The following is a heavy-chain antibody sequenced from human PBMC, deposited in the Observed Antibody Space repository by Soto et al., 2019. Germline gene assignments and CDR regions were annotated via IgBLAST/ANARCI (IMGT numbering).Heavy chain of an antibody. CDR3: ARSGYCSGGSCWGRYYFDY. CDR1: SGSISSSNW. J-gene: IGHJ4*02. Sequence: QVQLQESGPGLVKPSGTLSLTCAVSSGSISSSNWWSWVRQPPGKGLEWIGEIYHSGSTNYNPSLKSRVTISVDKSKNQFSLKLSSVTAADTAVYYCARSGYCSGGSCWGRYYFDYWGRGTLVTVSS. CDR2: IYHSGST. D-gene: IGHD2-15*01. V-gene: IGHV4-4*02.